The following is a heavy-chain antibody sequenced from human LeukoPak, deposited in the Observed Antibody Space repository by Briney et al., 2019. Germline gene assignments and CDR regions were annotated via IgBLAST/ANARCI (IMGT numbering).Heavy chain of an antibody. D-gene: IGHD2-15*01. CDR1: GFTFSNYA. CDR2: ITDSGGDT. J-gene: IGHJ4*02. V-gene: IGHV3-23*01. CDR3: AKGSVSSRPYYFDY. Sequence: GGSLRLSCAASGFTFSNYAMSWVRQAPGKGLEWFSAITDSGGDTYYADSVKGRFTISRDNSKNTLDLQMSSLRAEDTAVYYCAKGSVSSRPYYFDYWGQGALVTVSS.